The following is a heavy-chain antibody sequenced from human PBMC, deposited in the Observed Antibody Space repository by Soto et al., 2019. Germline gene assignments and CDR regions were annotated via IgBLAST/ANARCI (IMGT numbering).Heavy chain of an antibody. CDR1: GFTFSSDW. CDR3: ATLDTAEIQTAAY. J-gene: IGHJ4*02. Sequence: GGSLRLSCAASGFTFSSDWMHWVRQAPGKGLVWVAMINTGGSGTHYADSVKGRFTISRDNAKNSLYLQMNSLRVEDTAVYYCATLDTAEIQTAAYWGQGTLVTVSS. D-gene: IGHD2-15*01. V-gene: IGHV3-7*01. CDR2: INTGGSGT.